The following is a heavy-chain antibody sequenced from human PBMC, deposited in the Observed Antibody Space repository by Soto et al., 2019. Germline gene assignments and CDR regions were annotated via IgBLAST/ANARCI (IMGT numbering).Heavy chain of an antibody. D-gene: IGHD6-13*01. Sequence: VGSLRLSCAASGFTFSSYAMHWVRQAPGKGLEWVAVISYDGSNKYYADSVKGRFTISRDNSKNTLYLQMNSLRAEDTAVYYCARAHYTYSSSWYQFGYWGQGTLVTVSS. CDR2: ISYDGSNK. CDR1: GFTFSSYA. V-gene: IGHV3-30-3*01. J-gene: IGHJ4*02. CDR3: ARAHYTYSSSWYQFGY.